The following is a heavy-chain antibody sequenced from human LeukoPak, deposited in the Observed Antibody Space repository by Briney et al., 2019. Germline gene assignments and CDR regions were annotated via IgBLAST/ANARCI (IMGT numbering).Heavy chain of an antibody. Sequence: GGPLRLSCAASGFTFSSYAMSWVRQAPGKGLEWVSAISGSGGSAYYADSVKGRFTISRDNSKSTLYLQMNSLRAEDTAVYYCAKDPAVAGTAQYFQHWGQGTLATVSS. CDR2: ISGSGGSA. V-gene: IGHV3-23*01. CDR1: GFTFSSYA. CDR3: AKDPAVAGTAQYFQH. D-gene: IGHD6-19*01. J-gene: IGHJ1*01.